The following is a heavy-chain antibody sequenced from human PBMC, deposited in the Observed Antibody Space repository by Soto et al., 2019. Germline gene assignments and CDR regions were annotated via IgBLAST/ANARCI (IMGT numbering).Heavy chain of an antibody. CDR1: GYTFTSYY. CDR3: ARASFTTGTSFYYYGMDV. J-gene: IGHJ6*02. CDR2: INPSGGST. Sequence: QVQLVQSGAEVKKPGASVKVSCKASGYTFTSYYMHWVRQAPGQGLEWMGIINPSGGSTSYAQKFQGRVTMTRDKSTSTVYMELSSLRSEDTAVYYCARASFTTGTSFYYYGMDVWGQGTTVTVSS. V-gene: IGHV1-46*01. D-gene: IGHD1-1*01.